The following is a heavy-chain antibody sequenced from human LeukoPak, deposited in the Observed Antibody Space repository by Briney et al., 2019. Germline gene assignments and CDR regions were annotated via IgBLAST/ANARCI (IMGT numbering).Heavy chain of an antibody. CDR1: GGSISTYY. J-gene: IGHJ4*02. V-gene: IGHV4-59*06. CDR2: IYYSGST. Sequence: SETLSLTCTVSGGSISTYYWSWIRQHPGKGLEWIGNIYYSGSTYYSPSLKSRVTMSVDTSKNQFSLTLISVTAADTAVYFCARAAPNYYDSSGSLRNPYFDYWGQGTLVTVSS. CDR3: ARAAPNYYDSSGSLRNPYFDY. D-gene: IGHD3-22*01.